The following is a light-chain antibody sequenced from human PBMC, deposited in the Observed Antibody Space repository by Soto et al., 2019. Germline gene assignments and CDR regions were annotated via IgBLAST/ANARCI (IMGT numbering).Light chain of an antibody. CDR1: QSVLYSSNNENY. Sequence: DIVMTQSPDSLAVSLGERATINCKSSQSVLYSSNNENYLAWYQQKPGQPPKLLIYWASMRESGVPDRFSGSGSGTDFTLTISSLQAEDVAVYYCQQYYSNPITFGQGTRLEIK. CDR3: QQYYSNPIT. CDR2: WAS. V-gene: IGKV4-1*01. J-gene: IGKJ5*01.